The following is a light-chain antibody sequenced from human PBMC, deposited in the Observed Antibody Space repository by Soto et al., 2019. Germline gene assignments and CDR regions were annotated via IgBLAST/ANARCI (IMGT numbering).Light chain of an antibody. CDR1: SSDVGGYNY. CDR2: DVS. CDR3: SSYTSSSIVV. V-gene: IGLV2-14*01. J-gene: IGLJ2*01. Sequence: QSALTQPASVSGSPGQSITISCTGTSSDVGGYNYVSWYQQHPGKAPKLMIYDVSNRPSGVSNRFSGSKSGNTASLTISGIQAEDEADYYCSSYTSSSIVVFSGGTKLTVL.